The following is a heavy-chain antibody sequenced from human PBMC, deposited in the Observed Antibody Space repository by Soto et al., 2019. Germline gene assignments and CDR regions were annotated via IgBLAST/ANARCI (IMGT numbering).Heavy chain of an antibody. Sequence: QVQLQESGPGLVKPSGTLSLTCAVSGVSISIPNWWAWVRQAPGKGLEWIGEIDHSGTTNYNPSLNSRVTISLDRSKNQFSLRLTSVAAADTAVYFYARGKFYAFDIWGQGTMVTVSS. CDR1: GVSISIPNW. J-gene: IGHJ3*02. CDR3: ARGKFYAFDI. CDR2: IDHSGTT. V-gene: IGHV4-4*02.